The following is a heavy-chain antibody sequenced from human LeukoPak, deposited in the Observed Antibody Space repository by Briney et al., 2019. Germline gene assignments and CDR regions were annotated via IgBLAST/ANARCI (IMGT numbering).Heavy chain of an antibody. D-gene: IGHD2-2*01. J-gene: IGHJ4*02. CDR2: IIPIFGTA. V-gene: IGHV1-69*05. CDR1: GGTFSSYA. CDR3: ARSLVYCSSTSCYEGYFDY. Sequence: ASVKVSCKASGGTFSSYAISWVRQAPGQGLEWMGGIIPIFGTANYAQKLQGRFTMTTDTSTSTAYMELRSLRSDDTAVYYCARSLVYCSSTSCYEGYFDYWGQGTLVTVSS.